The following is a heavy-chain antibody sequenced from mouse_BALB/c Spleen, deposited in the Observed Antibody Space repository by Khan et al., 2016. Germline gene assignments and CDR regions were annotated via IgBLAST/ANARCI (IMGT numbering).Heavy chain of an antibody. V-gene: IGHV4-1*02. Sequence: EVQLQESGGGLVQSGGSLKLSCAASGLDFSRYWLSWVRQAPGKGLEWIGEINPDSSTINYTPSLKDKFIISRDNAKNTLYLQMSKVRSEGTVPYYCASTCWCFDVWGAGTTVTVST. CDR2: INPDSSTI. CDR3: ASTCWCFDV. J-gene: IGHJ1*01. CDR1: GLDFSRYW.